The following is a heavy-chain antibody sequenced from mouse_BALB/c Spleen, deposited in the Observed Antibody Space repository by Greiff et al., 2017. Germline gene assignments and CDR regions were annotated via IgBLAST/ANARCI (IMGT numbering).Heavy chain of an antibody. CDR2: IRLKSNNYAT. Sequence: EVKLVESGGGLVQPGGSMKLSCVASGFTFSNYWMNWVRQSPEKGLEWVAEIRLKSNNYATHYAESVKGRFTISRDDSKSSVYLQMNNLRAEDTGIYYCTRAGERYAFAYWGQGTLVTVSA. V-gene: IGHV6-6*02. CDR1: GFTFSNYW. D-gene: IGHD2-14*01. J-gene: IGHJ3*01. CDR3: TRAGERYAFAY.